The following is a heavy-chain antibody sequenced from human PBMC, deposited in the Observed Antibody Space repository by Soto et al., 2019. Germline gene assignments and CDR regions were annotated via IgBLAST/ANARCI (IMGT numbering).Heavy chain of an antibody. J-gene: IGHJ3*02. CDR1: GGSFSGYY. Sequence: QVQLQQWGAGLLKPSETLSLTCAVYGGSFSGYYWSWIRQPPGKGLEWIGEINPSGSTNYNPSLKSRVTISVDTSKNQFSLTLSSVTASDTAVYYCARGDPVTTDAFDIWGQGTMVTVSS. CDR2: INPSGST. CDR3: ARGDPVTTDAFDI. V-gene: IGHV4-34*01. D-gene: IGHD4-17*01.